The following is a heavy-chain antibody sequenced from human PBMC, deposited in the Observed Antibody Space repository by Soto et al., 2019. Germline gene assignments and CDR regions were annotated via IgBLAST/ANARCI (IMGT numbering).Heavy chain of an antibody. V-gene: IGHV1-69*01. D-gene: IGHD3-3*01. CDR3: ARDDGGYYDFPSPPPYYGMAV. CDR1: GGSFSSYA. Sequence: VQMVQSGSAVKKPGSSLYVSCKASGGSFSSYAISWVRQAPVQGREWMGCIIPIFGTANYAQKFQGRVTITADESASAAYMELSSLRSEDKSVYYCARDDGGYYDFPSPPPYYGMAVCGQGTTVTVSS. CDR2: IIPIFGTA. J-gene: IGHJ6*02.